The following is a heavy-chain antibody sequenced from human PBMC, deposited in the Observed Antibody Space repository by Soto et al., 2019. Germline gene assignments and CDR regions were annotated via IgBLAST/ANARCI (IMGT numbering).Heavy chain of an antibody. CDR2: IIPLFGTG. Sequence: QVQLEQSGAEVKKPGSSVKVSCKASGVTSSTHTITWVRQAPGQGLEWMGGIIPLFGTGHKAQKFQGRITIIADKSTSTAYMVLSSLRSEDTAVYFCASGSAMGADHWGQGTLVTVSS. CDR3: ASGSAMGADH. J-gene: IGHJ5*02. V-gene: IGHV1-69*06. CDR1: GVTSSTHT. D-gene: IGHD5-18*01.